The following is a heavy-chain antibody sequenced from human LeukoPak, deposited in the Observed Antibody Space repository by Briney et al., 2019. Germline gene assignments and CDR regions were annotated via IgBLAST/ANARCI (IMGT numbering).Heavy chain of an antibody. Sequence: ASVKVSCKASGYTFTGYYTHWVRQAPGQGLEWMGWINPNSGGTNYAQKFQGRVTMTRDTSISTAYMELSRLRSDDTAVYYCARVERRGPRISPWGQGTLVTVSS. CDR1: GYTFTGYY. J-gene: IGHJ5*02. CDR3: ARVERRGPRISP. CDR2: INPNSGGT. V-gene: IGHV1-2*02. D-gene: IGHD1-1*01.